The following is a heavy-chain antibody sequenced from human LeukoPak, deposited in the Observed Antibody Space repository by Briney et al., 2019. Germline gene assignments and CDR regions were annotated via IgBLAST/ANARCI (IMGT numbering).Heavy chain of an antibody. Sequence: SETLSLTCTVPGGSISSYYWSWIRQPPGKGLEWIGYIYYSGSTNYNPSLKSRVTISVDTSKNQFSLKLSSVTAADTAVYYCARDSRSGVDWFDPWGQGTLVTVSS. V-gene: IGHV4-59*01. CDR1: GGSISSYY. CDR2: IYYSGST. D-gene: IGHD3-10*01. CDR3: ARDSRSGVDWFDP. J-gene: IGHJ5*02.